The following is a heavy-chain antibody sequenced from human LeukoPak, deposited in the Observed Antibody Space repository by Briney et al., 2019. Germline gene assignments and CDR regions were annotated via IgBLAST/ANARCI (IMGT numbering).Heavy chain of an antibody. Sequence: SETLSLTCAVYGGSFSGYYWSWIRRPPGKGLEWIGEINHSGSTNYNPSLKSRVTISVDTSKNQFSLKLSSVTAADTAVYYCARHDSSGYTFDYWGQGTLVTVSS. CDR1: GGSFSGYY. J-gene: IGHJ4*02. V-gene: IGHV4-34*01. CDR2: INHSGST. D-gene: IGHD3-22*01. CDR3: ARHDSSGYTFDY.